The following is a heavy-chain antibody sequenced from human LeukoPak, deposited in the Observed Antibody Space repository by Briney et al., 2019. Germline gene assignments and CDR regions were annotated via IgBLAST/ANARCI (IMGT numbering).Heavy chain of an antibody. V-gene: IGHV3-15*01. J-gene: IGHJ4*02. CDR3: TTVSRGYSYGDY. CDR1: GFTFSNAW. D-gene: IGHD5-18*01. CDR2: IKSRTDGGTT. Sequence: PGGSLRLSCAASGFTFSNAWMSWVRQAPGKGLEWVGRIKSRTDGGTTDYAAPVKGRFTISRDDSKNTLYLQMNSLKTEDTAVYYFTTVSRGYSYGDYWGQGTLVTVSS.